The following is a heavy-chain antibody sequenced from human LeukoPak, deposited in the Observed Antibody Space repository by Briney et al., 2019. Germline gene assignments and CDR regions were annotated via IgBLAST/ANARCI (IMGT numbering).Heavy chain of an antibody. Sequence: ASVKVSCKASGYTFTSYGISWVRQAPGQGLEWMGWISANNGNTNYAQKLQGRVTMTTDTSTSTAYMELRSLRSDDTAVYYCARVRRIVVVPAAIPDWFDPWGQGTLVTVSS. CDR3: ARVRRIVVVPAAIPDWFDP. J-gene: IGHJ5*02. D-gene: IGHD2-2*02. CDR2: ISANNGNT. V-gene: IGHV1-18*01. CDR1: GYTFTSYG.